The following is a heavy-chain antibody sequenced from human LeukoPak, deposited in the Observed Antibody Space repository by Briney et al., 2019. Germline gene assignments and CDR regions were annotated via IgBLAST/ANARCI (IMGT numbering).Heavy chain of an antibody. D-gene: IGHD1-26*01. CDR1: GGSISSYY. CDR3: ARYRDNWFDP. V-gene: IGHV4-59*01. Sequence: PSETLSLTCTVSGGSISSYYWSWIRQPPGKGLEWIGYIYYSGGTNYNPPLKSRVTISVDTSKNQFSLKLSSVTAADTAVYYCARYRDNWFDPWGQGTLVTVSS. CDR2: IYYSGGT. J-gene: IGHJ5*02.